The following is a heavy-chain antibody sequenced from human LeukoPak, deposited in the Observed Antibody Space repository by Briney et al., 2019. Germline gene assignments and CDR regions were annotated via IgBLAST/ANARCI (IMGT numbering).Heavy chain of an antibody. Sequence: PGGSLRLSCATSGFTFSDYAMSWVRQAPGKGLEWVAVISYDGSNKYYADSVKGRFTISRDNSKNTLYLQMNSLRAEDTAVYYCARGGVTTEHPYYYGMDVWGQGTTVTVSS. CDR3: ARGGVTTEHPYYYGMDV. V-gene: IGHV3-30-3*01. D-gene: IGHD4-11*01. CDR1: GFTFSDYA. J-gene: IGHJ6*02. CDR2: ISYDGSNK.